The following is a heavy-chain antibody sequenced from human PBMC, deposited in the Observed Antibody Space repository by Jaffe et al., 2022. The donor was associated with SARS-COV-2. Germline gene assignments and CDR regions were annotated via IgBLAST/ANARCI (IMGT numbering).Heavy chain of an antibody. J-gene: IGHJ4*02. D-gene: IGHD3-3*01. V-gene: IGHV3-64D*09. CDR1: GFSFSNYD. Sequence: EVHLVESGGGLVQPGGSLRLSCSASGFSFSNYDMHWVRQAPGKGLEYVSAITSSGGSTYHVDSVKGRFTISRDNSKNTLYLQMTSLRGDDTAVYYCVRYDGLSGYVYWGQGTLVTVSS. CDR2: ITSSGGST. CDR3: VRYDGLSGYVY.